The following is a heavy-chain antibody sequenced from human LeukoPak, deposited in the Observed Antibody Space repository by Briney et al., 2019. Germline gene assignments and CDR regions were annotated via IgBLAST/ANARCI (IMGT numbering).Heavy chain of an antibody. Sequence: PSETLSLTCSVPSGSITNTTYHWGWIRQPPGKGLEWIGSMYYSGTTYYNPSLKSRVTISVDTSKNQFSLKLSSVTAADTAVYYCAISAQSHPRRIVATMLDNYWGQGTLVTVSS. CDR3: AISAQSHPRRIVATMLDNY. J-gene: IGHJ4*02. CDR1: SGSITNTTYH. CDR2: MYYSGTT. V-gene: IGHV4-39*07. D-gene: IGHD5-12*01.